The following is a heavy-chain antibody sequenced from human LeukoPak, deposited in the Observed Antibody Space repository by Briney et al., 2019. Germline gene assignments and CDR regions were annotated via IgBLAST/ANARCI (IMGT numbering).Heavy chain of an antibody. CDR2: IHFGGSN. CDR1: DGAITGYY. V-gene: IGHV4-59*01. CDR3: ARGYSTSWTYYFDY. Sequence: SETLSLTCTVSDGAITGYYWGWIRQPPGKGLEWIGHIHFGGSNNYNPSLKNRLTILVDTSKNYLSLKLNSVTSADTAVYYCARGYSTSWTYYFDYWGQGALVTVSS. D-gene: IGHD6-13*01. J-gene: IGHJ4*02.